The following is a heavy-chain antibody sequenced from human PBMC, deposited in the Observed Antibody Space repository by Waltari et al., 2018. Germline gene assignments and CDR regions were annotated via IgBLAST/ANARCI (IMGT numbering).Heavy chain of an antibody. CDR3: ARAPTGTSWFDP. D-gene: IGHD1-7*01. J-gene: IGHJ5*02. CDR1: GCSISSGSYY. Sequence: QVQLQESGPGLVKPSQTLSLTCTVSGCSISSGSYYWSWIRQPAGKGLEWIGRIYTSGSTNYNPSLKSRVTISVDTSKNQFSLKLSSVTAADTAVYYCARAPTGTSWFDPWGQGTLVTVSS. CDR2: IYTSGST. V-gene: IGHV4-61*02.